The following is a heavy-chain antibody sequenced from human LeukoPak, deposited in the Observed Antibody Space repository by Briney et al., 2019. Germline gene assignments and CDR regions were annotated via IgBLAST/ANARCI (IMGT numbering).Heavy chain of an antibody. V-gene: IGHV3-30*02. J-gene: IGHJ6*03. D-gene: IGHD4-11*01. CDR1: GFTFSSYG. CDR3: AKVMTTVTTPYYYYYYYMDV. CDR2: IRCDGSNK. Sequence: QPGGSLRLSCAASGFTFSSYGMHWVRQAPGKGLEWVAFIRCDGSNKYYADSVKGRFTISRDNSKNTLYLQMNSLRAEDTAVYYCAKVMTTVTTPYYYYYYYMDVWGKGTTVTVSS.